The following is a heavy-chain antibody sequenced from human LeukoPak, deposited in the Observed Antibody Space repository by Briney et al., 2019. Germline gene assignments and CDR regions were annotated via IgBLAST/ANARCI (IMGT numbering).Heavy chain of an antibody. CDR2: ISAYNGNT. CDR3: ARDRESYTGDAFDI. D-gene: IGHD1-14*01. CDR1: GYTFTSYG. V-gene: IGHV1-18*01. Sequence: VASVKVSCKASGYTFTSYGISWVRQAPGQGLEWMGWISAYNGNTNYAQKLQGRVTMTTDTSTSTAYMELRGLRSDDTAVYYCARDRESYTGDAFDIWGQGTMVTVSS. J-gene: IGHJ3*02.